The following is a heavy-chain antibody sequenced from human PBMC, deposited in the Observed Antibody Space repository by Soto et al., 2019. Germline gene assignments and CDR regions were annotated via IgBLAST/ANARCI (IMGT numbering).Heavy chain of an antibody. D-gene: IGHD2-2*01. CDR2: IIPIFGTA. V-gene: IGHV1-69*01. J-gene: IGHJ5*02. Sequence: QVQLVQSGAEVKKPGSSVKVSCKASGGTFSSYAISWVRQAPGQGLEWMGGIIPIFGTANYAQKFQGRVTITADESTSTAYMELSRLRSEDTAVYYCAGVVVPPMEYWFDPWGQGTLVTVSS. CDR3: AGVVVPPMEYWFDP. CDR1: GGTFSSYA.